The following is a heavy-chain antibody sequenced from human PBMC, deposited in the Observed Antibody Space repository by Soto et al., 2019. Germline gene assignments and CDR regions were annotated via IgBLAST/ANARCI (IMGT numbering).Heavy chain of an antibody. D-gene: IGHD2-15*01. Sequence: QVQLQESGPGLVKPSQTLSLTCTVSGGSISSGGYYWSWIRQHPGKGLEWIGYIYYSGSTYYNPSLKSRVTISVDTSKNQFSLKLSSVTGADTAVYYCARDAEDYCSGGSCYGGYYYMDVWGKGTTVTVSS. V-gene: IGHV4-31*03. CDR3: ARDAEDYCSGGSCYGGYYYMDV. CDR1: GGSISSGGYY. J-gene: IGHJ6*03. CDR2: IYYSGST.